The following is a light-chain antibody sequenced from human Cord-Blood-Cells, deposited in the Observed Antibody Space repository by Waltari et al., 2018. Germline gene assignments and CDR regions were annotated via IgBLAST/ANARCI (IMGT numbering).Light chain of an antibody. J-gene: IGLJ2*01. V-gene: IGLV2-23*01. CDR1: SSDVGSYNL. CDR3: CSYAGSSTVV. CDR2: EGS. Sequence: QSAPTQPASVSGSPGQSITISCTGTSSDVGSYNLVSWYQQHPGKAPKLMIYEGSKRPSGVSNRLSGYKSGNTASLTISGLQAEDEAEYYCCSYAGSSTVVFGGGTKLTVL.